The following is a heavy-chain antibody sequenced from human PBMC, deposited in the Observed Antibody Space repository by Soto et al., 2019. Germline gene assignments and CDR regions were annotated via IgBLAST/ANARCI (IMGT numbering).Heavy chain of an antibody. V-gene: IGHV4-59*01. J-gene: IGHJ6*02. CDR1: GGSISSYY. D-gene: IGHD4-17*01. CDR3: ARDSAPTVTTSFDYYYYGMDV. CDR2: IYYSGST. Sequence: PSETLSLTCTVSGGSISSYYWSWIRQPPGKGLEWIGYIYYSGSTNYNPSLKSRVTISVDTSKNQFSLKLSSVTAADTAVYYCARDSAPTVTTSFDYYYYGMDVWGQGTTVTVS.